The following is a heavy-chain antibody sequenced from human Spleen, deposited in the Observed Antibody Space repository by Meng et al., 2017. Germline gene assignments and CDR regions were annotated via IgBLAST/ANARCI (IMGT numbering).Heavy chain of an antibody. D-gene: IGHD6-19*01. CDR3: ASWIYSCGWQ. CDR2: IYYSGRT. V-gene: IGHV4-39*07. CDR1: GGSISSSSYY. J-gene: IGHJ4*02. Sequence: QLQLQESGPGLVKPAETLSLPCTVSGGSISSSSYYWGWIRQPPGKGLEWIGSIYYSGRTYSNPSLKSRVTISVDTSKNQFSLKLTSVTAADTAVYYCASWIYSCGWQWGQGALVTVSS.